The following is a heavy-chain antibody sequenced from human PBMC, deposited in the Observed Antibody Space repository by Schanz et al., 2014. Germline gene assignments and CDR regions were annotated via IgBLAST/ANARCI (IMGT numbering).Heavy chain of an antibody. J-gene: IGHJ5*02. V-gene: IGHV3-74*02. CDR3: ARPALWFGDNCFDP. Sequence: VQLVESGGGVVQPGGSLRLSCGSSGFTFSSYWMHWVRQVPGKGLVWVSRIKSDGSSTSYADSVKGRFTISRDNAKNTLYLQMNSLRAEDTAVYYCARPALWFGDNCFDPWGQGTLVTVSS. D-gene: IGHD3-10*01. CDR1: GFTFSSYW. CDR2: IKSDGSST.